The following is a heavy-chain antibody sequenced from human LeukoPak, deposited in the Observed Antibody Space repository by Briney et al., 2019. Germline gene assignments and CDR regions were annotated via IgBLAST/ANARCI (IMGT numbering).Heavy chain of an antibody. J-gene: IGHJ4*02. CDR2: ISWNSGSI. D-gene: IGHD1-26*01. Sequence: GGSLRLSCAASGFTFDDYAMHWVRQAPGKGLEWVSGISWNSGSIGYADSVKGRFTISRDNAKNSLYLQMNSLRAEDTAVYYCARGRNSGSYYFDYWGQGTLVTVSS. V-gene: IGHV3-9*01. CDR3: ARGRNSGSYYFDY. CDR1: GFTFDDYA.